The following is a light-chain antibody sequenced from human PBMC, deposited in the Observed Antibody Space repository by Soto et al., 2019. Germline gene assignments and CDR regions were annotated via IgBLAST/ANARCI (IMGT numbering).Light chain of an antibody. CDR2: AAS. CDR3: QQSYSTPFT. J-gene: IGKJ3*01. CDR1: QSISSY. Sequence: DIQMTQSPSSLSASVGDRVTITCRASQSISSYLNWYQQKPGKAPKLLIYAASSLQSGVPSRFSGSGSGTDFTLTISSLQPEDFAPYYCQQSYSTPFTFGPGTKWISN. V-gene: IGKV1-39*01.